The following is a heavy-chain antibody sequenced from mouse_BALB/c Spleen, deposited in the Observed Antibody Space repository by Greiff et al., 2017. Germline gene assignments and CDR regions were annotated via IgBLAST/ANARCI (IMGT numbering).Heavy chain of an antibody. D-gene: IGHD1-1*02. V-gene: IGHV5-17*02. CDR1: GFTFSSFG. CDR2: ISSGSSTI. Sequence: DVMLVESGGGLVQPGGSRKLSCAASGFTFSSFGMHWVRQAPEKGLEWVAYISSGSSTIYYADTVKGRFTISRDNPKNTLFLQMTSLRSEDTAMYYCARSGLWYYFDYWGQGTTLTVSS. J-gene: IGHJ2*01. CDR3: ARSGLWYYFDY.